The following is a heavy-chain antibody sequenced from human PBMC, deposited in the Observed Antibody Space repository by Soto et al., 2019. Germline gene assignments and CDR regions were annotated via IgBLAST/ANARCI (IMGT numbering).Heavy chain of an antibody. Sequence: SVKVSWKASGGTFSSYAISWVRQAPGQGLEWMGGIIPIFGTANYAQKFQGRVTITADESTSTAYMELSSLRSEDTAVYYCAREGDSSGYIDYWGQGTLVTVSS. J-gene: IGHJ4*02. D-gene: IGHD3-22*01. CDR3: AREGDSSGYIDY. CDR2: IIPIFGTA. V-gene: IGHV1-69*13. CDR1: GGTFSSYA.